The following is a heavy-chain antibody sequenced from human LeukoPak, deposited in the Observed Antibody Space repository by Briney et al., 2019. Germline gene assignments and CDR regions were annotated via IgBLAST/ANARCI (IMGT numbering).Heavy chain of an antibody. J-gene: IGHJ6*03. CDR2: INHSGST. CDR1: GGSFSGYY. D-gene: IGHD1-26*01. Sequence: SETLSLTCAVYGGSFSGYYWSWIRQPPGKGLEWIGEINHSGSTNYNPSLKSRVTISVDTSKNQFSLKLSSVTAADTAVYYCARLSNEIVGATTPPPLSMNYYYYYYMDVWGKGTTVTISS. CDR3: ARLSNEIVGATTPPPLSMNYYYYYYMDV. V-gene: IGHV4-34*01.